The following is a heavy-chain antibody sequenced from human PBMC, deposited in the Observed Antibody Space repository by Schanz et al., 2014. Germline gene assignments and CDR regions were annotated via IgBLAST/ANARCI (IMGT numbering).Heavy chain of an antibody. J-gene: IGHJ4*02. CDR3: ARDERDLPRSLFVF. D-gene: IGHD2-2*01. CDR2: INHSGST. Sequence: QVQLQQWGAGLLKPSETLSLTCAVYGGSFSDYYWSWIRQPPGKGLEWIGEINHSGSTNYNPSLKSQFTISLDTSKNQFSLKLSSVTAADTAVYYCARDERDLPRSLFVFWGQGTLVTVSS. CDR1: GGSFSDYY. V-gene: IGHV4-34*01.